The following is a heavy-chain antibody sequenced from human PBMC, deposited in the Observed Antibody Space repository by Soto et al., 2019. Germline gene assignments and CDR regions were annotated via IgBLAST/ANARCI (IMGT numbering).Heavy chain of an antibody. CDR3: ARAYSGYDNYGMDV. D-gene: IGHD5-12*01. CDR2: ISSSSSYI. CDR1: GFTFSSYS. V-gene: IGHV3-21*01. J-gene: IGHJ6*02. Sequence: PGGSLRLSCAASGFTFSSYSMNWVRQAPGKGLEWVSSISSSSSYIYYADSVKGRFTISRDNAKNSLYLQMNSLRAEDTVVYYCARAYSGYDNYGMDVWGQGTTVTVSS.